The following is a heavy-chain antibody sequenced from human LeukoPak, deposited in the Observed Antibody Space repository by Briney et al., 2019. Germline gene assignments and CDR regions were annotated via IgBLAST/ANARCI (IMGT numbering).Heavy chain of an antibody. CDR3: ARDPRGPDY. CDR1: GFTFSRYE. Sequence: GVSLRLSCAVSGFTFSRYEMSWIRHPPGKGLEGILYISPSGSTMDYVDVLKGRFIVYRDNPKDSLYRPMNSLRCEDTAVYYCARDPRGPDYCGQGTLVTVSS. V-gene: IGHV3-48*03. J-gene: IGHJ4*02. CDR2: ISPSGSTM.